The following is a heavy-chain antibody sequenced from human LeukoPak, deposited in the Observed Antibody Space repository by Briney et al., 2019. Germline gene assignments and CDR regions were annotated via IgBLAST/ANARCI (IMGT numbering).Heavy chain of an antibody. D-gene: IGHD2-2*01. CDR2: IKPHSGGT. CDR1: GYTFTGYY. J-gene: IGHJ4*02. Sequence: ASVKVSCKASGYTFTGYYIHWVRQAPGQGLEWMGWIKPHSGGTNYAQKFQGRVTMTRDTSISTAYMELSRLRSDDTAVYFCARLGYCSSTSCFDSWGQGTLVTVSS. CDR3: ARLGYCSSTSCFDS. V-gene: IGHV1-2*02.